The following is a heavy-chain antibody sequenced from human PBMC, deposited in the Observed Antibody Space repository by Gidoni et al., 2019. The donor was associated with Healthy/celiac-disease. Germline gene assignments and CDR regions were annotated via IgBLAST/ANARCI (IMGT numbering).Heavy chain of an antibody. Sequence: QVQLVQSGAEVKKPRASVKVSCKASGYTFTGYYMHWVRPAPGQGLEWMGWINPNSGGTNYAQKFQGRVTMTRDTSISTAYMELSRLRSDDTAVYYCAKAASYYYYYGMDVWGQGTTVTVSS. CDR1: GYTFTGYY. V-gene: IGHV1-2*02. D-gene: IGHD2-15*01. J-gene: IGHJ6*02. CDR2: INPNSGGT. CDR3: AKAASYYYYYGMDV.